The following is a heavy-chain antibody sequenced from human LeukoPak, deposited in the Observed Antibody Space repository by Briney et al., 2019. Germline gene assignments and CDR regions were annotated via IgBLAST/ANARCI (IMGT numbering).Heavy chain of an antibody. CDR2: INHSGST. CDR3: ASQIWRGSITAGVTDY. V-gene: IGHV4-34*01. D-gene: IGHD3-3*01. J-gene: IGHJ4*02. Sequence: SETLSLTCAVYGGSFNGHYWSWIRQPPRKGLEWIGEINHSGSTNYNPSLKSRVTISIDTSKNQFSLKLASVTAADTALYYCASQIWRGSITAGVTDYWGQGTLVTVSS. CDR1: GGSFNGHY.